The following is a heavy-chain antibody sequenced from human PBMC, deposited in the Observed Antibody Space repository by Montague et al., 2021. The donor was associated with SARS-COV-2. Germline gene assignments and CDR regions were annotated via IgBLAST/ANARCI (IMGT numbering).Heavy chain of an antibody. CDR2: IYYSGST. V-gene: IGHV4-39*01. CDR3: ATEVVVGHYYYYYGMDV. J-gene: IGHJ6*02. CDR1: GGSISSSSYY. D-gene: IGHD2-15*01. Sequence: SETLSLTCTVSGGSISSSSYYWGWIRQPPGKGLEWIGSIYYSGSTYYNPSLKSRVTISVDTSKNQFPLKLSSVTAADTAVYYCATEVVVGHYYYYYGMDVWGQGTTVPVSS.